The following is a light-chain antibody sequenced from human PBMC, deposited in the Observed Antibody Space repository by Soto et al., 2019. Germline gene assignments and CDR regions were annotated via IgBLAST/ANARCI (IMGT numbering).Light chain of an antibody. J-gene: IGKJ1*01. CDR2: GAS. CDR3: QQYKTWLWT. V-gene: IGKV3-15*01. Sequence: EVVMTQSPATLSVSPGERATLSCRASQSVNANLAWYQQKPGQAPRLLIHGASNRATGIPARFSGSGFGTEFIHTISSLQSENFAVYYCQQYKTWLWTFGQGTKVEI. CDR1: QSVNAN.